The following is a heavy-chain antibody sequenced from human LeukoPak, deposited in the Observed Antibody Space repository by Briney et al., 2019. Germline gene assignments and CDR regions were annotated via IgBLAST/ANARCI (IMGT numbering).Heavy chain of an antibody. CDR3: ARPAGYSSSWYHANWFDP. V-gene: IGHV3-48*04. J-gene: IGHJ5*02. CDR1: GFTFSSYS. D-gene: IGHD6-13*01. Sequence: GGSLRLSCAASGFTFSSYSMNWVCQAPGKGLEWVSYISSSSSTIYYADSVKGRFTISRDNSKNSLYLQMNSLRTEDTALYYCARPAGYSSSWYHANWFDPWGQGTLVTVSS. CDR2: ISSSSSTI.